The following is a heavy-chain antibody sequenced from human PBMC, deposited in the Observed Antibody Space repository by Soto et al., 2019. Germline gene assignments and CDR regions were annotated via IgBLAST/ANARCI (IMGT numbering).Heavy chain of an antibody. CDR2: TYYRSKWYN. D-gene: IGHD3-22*01. Sequence: SQTLSLTCVISGDSVSSNSAAWNWIRQSPSRGLEWLGRTYYRSKWYNDYAVSVKSRITINPDTSKNQFSLQLNSVTHEDTAVYYCARGLHYYDSSGYWYYFDYWGQGTLATVSS. CDR1: GDSVSSNSAA. V-gene: IGHV6-1*01. J-gene: IGHJ4*02. CDR3: ARGLHYYDSSGYWYYFDY.